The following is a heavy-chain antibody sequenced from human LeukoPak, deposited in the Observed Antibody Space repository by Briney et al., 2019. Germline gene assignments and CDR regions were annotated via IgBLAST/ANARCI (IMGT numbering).Heavy chain of an antibody. CDR2: ITNSGGST. V-gene: IGHV3-23*01. CDR3: AKDLSGDYSLDY. CDR1: GFTSSSYA. J-gene: IGHJ4*02. D-gene: IGHD4-17*01. Sequence: QAGGSLRLSCAASGFTSSSYAMSWVRQAPGKGLEWVSAITNSGGSTYYADSVKGRFTISRDNSKNTLYLQMNSLRAEDTAVYYCAKDLSGDYSLDYWGQGTLVTVSS.